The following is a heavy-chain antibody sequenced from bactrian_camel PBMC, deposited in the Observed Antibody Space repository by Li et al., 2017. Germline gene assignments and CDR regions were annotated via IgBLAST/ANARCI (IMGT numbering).Heavy chain of an antibody. Sequence: DVQLVESGGGSVQAGTSLRLSCAASGNTDSINYIGWFRQAPGKEREGVAAINMDDGTTRYANSVKGRFTISRDNSKRTVYLQMNSLKPEDAAMYYCAAVRRGSGYRSCRPGDAPFSYYGQGTQVTVS. V-gene: IGHV3S40*01. CDR1: GNTDSINY. CDR2: INMDDGTT. J-gene: IGHJ4*01. D-gene: IGHD2*01.